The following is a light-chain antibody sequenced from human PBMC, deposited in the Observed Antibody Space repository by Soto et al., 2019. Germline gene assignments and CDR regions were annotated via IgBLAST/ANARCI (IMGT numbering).Light chain of an antibody. Sequence: EIVMTQSPATLSVSPGARAPLSCRASQSVTSNLAWYQQKAGRTPRLLIYGASTRATGIPARFSGSGSGTEFTLTISSLQSEDFAVYYCQQYSDWPWTFGQGTKVDIK. CDR1: QSVTSN. V-gene: IGKV3-15*01. CDR3: QQYSDWPWT. CDR2: GAS. J-gene: IGKJ1*01.